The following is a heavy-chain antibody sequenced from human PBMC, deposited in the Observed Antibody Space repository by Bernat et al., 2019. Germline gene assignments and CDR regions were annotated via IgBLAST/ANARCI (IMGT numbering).Heavy chain of an antibody. D-gene: IGHD6-19*01. V-gene: IGHV4-39*01. J-gene: IGHJ6*02. Sequence: QLQLQESGPGLVKPSETLSLTCTVSGGSISSSSYYWGWIRQPPWKGLEWIGSIYYIGRTYYNPSLKSRVTISVDTSKNQFSLKLSSVTAADTAVYYCASSVLDRSGCYVGVYYYYGMDVWGQGTTVTVSS. CDR1: GGSISSSSYY. CDR3: ASSVLDRSGCYVGVYYYYGMDV. CDR2: IYYIGRT.